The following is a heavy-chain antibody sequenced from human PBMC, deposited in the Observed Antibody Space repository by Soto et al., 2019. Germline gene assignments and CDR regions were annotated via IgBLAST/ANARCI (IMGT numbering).Heavy chain of an antibody. Sequence: SETLSLTCTVSGGSISSSSYYWAWVRQPPGKGLEWIGCIYYSGTTYYNPSLKSRVTISVDTSKNQFSLKLSSVTAADTAVYYCARAQGSGFLVSWGQGTLVTVSS. CDR1: GGSISSSSYY. V-gene: IGHV4-39*07. J-gene: IGHJ4*02. CDR3: ARAQGSGFLVS. CDR2: IYYSGTT. D-gene: IGHD3-10*01.